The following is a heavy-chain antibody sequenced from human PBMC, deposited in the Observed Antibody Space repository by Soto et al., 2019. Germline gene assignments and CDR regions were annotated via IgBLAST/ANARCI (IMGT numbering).Heavy chain of an antibody. CDR1: GYTFTSYA. Sequence: ASVKVSCKASGYTFTSYAMHWVRQAPGQRLEWMGWTNAGNGNTKYSQKFQGRVTITRDTSASTAYMELSSLRSEDTAVYYCARDGKLRFLEWLSYFDYWGQGTLVTVSS. D-gene: IGHD3-3*01. CDR2: TNAGNGNT. V-gene: IGHV1-3*01. J-gene: IGHJ4*02. CDR3: ARDGKLRFLEWLSYFDY.